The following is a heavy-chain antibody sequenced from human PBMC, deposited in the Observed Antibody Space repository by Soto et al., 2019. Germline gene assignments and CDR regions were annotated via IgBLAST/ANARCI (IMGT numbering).Heavy chain of an antibody. CDR2: INHDGSSK. CDR3: AKRGVDTFGLSY. J-gene: IGHJ4*01. D-gene: IGHD3-10*01. V-gene: IGHV3-74*01. Sequence: EVQLVESGGGLVQPGGSLRLSCAVSGFTFSSFWMHWVRQAPGEGLVWVSRINHDGSSKSYADSVKGRFTISRDNAKNTLYLQRNSLRVEDTAMYYCAKRGVDTFGLSYWGHGTLVTVSS. CDR1: GFTFSSFW.